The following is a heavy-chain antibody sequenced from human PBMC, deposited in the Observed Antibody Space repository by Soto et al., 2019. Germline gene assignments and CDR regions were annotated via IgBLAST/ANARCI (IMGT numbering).Heavy chain of an antibody. CDR1: GSTFSSYA. CDR3: ARELGYCSGGNCYKDGAFDY. D-gene: IGHD2-15*01. CDR2: ISGSGDST. Sequence: EVQLWESGGGLVQPGGSLRLSCAASGSTFSSYAMSWVRQAPGKGLEWVSVISGSGDSTYYADSVKGRFTISRDNSKNTLYVQMNSLRAEDTAKYYCARELGYCSGGNCYKDGAFDYWGQGRMVTVSS. V-gene: IGHV3-23*01. J-gene: IGHJ3*01.